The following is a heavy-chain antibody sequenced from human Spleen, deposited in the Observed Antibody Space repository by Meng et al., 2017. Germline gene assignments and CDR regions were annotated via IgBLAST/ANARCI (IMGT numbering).Heavy chain of an antibody. CDR3: ARDLDFWSANARTGAFDI. J-gene: IGHJ3*02. V-gene: IGHV1-69*04. Sequence: SVKVSCKASGGTFSSYTISWVRQAPGQGLEWMGRIIPILGIANYAQKFQGRVTITADKSTSTAYMELSSLRSEDTAVYYCARDLDFWSANARTGAFDIWGQGTMVTVSS. D-gene: IGHD3-3*01. CDR2: IIPILGIA. CDR1: GGTFSSYT.